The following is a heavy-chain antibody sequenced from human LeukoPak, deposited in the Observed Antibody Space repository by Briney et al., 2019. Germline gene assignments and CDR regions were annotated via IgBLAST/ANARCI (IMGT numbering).Heavy chain of an antibody. J-gene: IGHJ5*02. CDR1: GDTFSSYT. Sequence: SVKVSCKASGDTFSSYTIRWVRQAPGQGLEWMGRIIPILGIANYAQKFQGKVTITADKSTSTAYMELSSLRSEDTAVYYCARGTSSTSGDWFDPWGQGTLVTVSS. D-gene: IGHD6-6*01. CDR3: ARGTSSTSGDWFDP. V-gene: IGHV1-69*02. CDR2: IIPILGIA.